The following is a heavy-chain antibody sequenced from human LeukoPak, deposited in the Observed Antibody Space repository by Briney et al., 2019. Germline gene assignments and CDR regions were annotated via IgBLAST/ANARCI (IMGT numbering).Heavy chain of an antibody. V-gene: IGHV1-18*01. J-gene: IGHJ4*02. CDR1: GYTFTSDV. CDR2: ISAKNGNQ. CDR3: ARVRCTGGVCYTPGIDS. D-gene: IGHD2-8*02. Sequence: GAVKVSCKASGYTFTSDVISCVREAPGEGGWWGGWISAKNGNQKYARNLQGRVTMTTATSTSTAYMELRSMRPDDTAVYCCARVRCTGGVCYTPGIDSSGQGTLVTVSS.